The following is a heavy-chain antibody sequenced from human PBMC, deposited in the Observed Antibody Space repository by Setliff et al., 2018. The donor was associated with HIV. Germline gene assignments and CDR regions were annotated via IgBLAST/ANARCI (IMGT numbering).Heavy chain of an antibody. Sequence: SETLSLTCSVSGDSISSGGHYWSWIRQSPGKGLEWIGYIHYSGSTYFNPSLKSRVSISTDTSKNQFSLKLTSVTAADTAVYYCTRAEQQLPYYYYYYGMDVWGQGTTVTVSS. CDR1: GDSISSGGHY. J-gene: IGHJ6*02. V-gene: IGHV4-30-4*08. CDR3: TRAEQQLPYYYYYYGMDV. CDR2: IHYSGST. D-gene: IGHD6-13*01.